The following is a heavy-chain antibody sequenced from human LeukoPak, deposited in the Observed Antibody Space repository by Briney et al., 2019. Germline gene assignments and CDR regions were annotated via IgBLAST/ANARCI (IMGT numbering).Heavy chain of an antibody. Sequence: ASVKVSCKASGYTLIGYYMHWVRQAPGQGLEWMGWINPNSGSTNYAQKFQGRVTMTRDTSISTAYMELSRLKSDDTAVYYCARDIVRESYYEFRSGGNWFDPWGQGTLVTVSS. V-gene: IGHV1-2*02. CDR1: GYTLIGYY. J-gene: IGHJ5*02. D-gene: IGHD3-3*01. CDR2: INPNSGST. CDR3: ARDIVRESYYEFRSGGNWFDP.